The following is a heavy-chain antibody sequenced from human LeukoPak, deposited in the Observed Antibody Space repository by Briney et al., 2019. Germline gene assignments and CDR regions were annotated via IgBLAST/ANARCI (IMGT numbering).Heavy chain of an antibody. V-gene: IGHV4-59*12. CDR2: IYYSGST. CDR3: ARGSYSSSWYSPTFDY. CDR1: GGSFSDYY. D-gene: IGHD6-13*01. Sequence: SETLSLTCAVYGGSFSDYYWSWIRQPPGKGLEWIGYIYYSGSTNYNPSLKSRVTISVDTSKNQFSLKLSSVTAVDTAVYYCARGSYSSSWYSPTFDYWGQGTLVTVSS. J-gene: IGHJ4*02.